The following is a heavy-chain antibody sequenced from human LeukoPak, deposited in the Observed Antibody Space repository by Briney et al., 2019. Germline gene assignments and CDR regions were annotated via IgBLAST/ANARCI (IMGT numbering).Heavy chain of an antibody. Sequence: ETLSLTCTVSGGSISSSSYYWGWIRQPPGKGLEWVSYISSSSSIIHYADSVKGRFTISRDNAKNSLYLQMNSLRAEDTAVYYCARDPGRGSDYWGQGTLVTVSS. CDR3: ARDPGRGSDY. V-gene: IGHV3-48*01. CDR2: ISSSSSII. D-gene: IGHD3-10*01. J-gene: IGHJ4*02. CDR1: GGSISSSS.